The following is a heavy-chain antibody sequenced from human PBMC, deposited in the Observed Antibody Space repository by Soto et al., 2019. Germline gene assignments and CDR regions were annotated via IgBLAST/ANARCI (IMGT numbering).Heavy chain of an antibody. D-gene: IGHD2-15*01. CDR1: GFTLNNYG. CDR2: MWYDGLRQ. Sequence: SLRLSCVGSGFTLNNYGVHWVRQAPGKGLEWVALMWYDGLRQTYLDSVRGRFTVSRDSSTNTIYLQMNSLRVEDTGNYFCVKESTPPFFDYWGQGTPVTVS. J-gene: IGHJ4*02. CDR3: VKESTPPFFDY. V-gene: IGHV3-33*03.